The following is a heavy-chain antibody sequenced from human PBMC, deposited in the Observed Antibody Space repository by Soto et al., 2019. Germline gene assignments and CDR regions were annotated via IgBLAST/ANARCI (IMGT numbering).Heavy chain of an antibody. V-gene: IGHV3-30*03. J-gene: IGHJ4*02. CDR2: LSYGAKNK. CDR3: VREEFEDGRGHFTN. D-gene: IGHD3-3*01. Sequence: QVFLVESGGGVVQPGGSLRLSCAASGFTFSASVMHWVRQAPGKGLEWMAILSYGAKNKYYADSVKGRFTISSDISESTLYLQMDSLRTEDTAVYYCVREEFEDGRGHFTNWGQGTLVSVSS. CDR1: GFTFSASV.